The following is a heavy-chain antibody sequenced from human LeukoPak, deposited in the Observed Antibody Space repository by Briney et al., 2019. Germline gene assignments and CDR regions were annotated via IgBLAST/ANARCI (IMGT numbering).Heavy chain of an antibody. CDR1: GGSISSGGYY. J-gene: IGHJ4*02. CDR3: ARRAVRGVIIYDY. Sequence: SQTLSLTCTVSGGSISSGGYYWSWIRQHPGKGLEWIGYIYYSGSTYYNPSLKGRVTISVDTSKNQFSLKLSSVTAADTAVYYCARRAVRGVIIYDYWGQGTLVTVSS. D-gene: IGHD3-10*01. CDR2: IYYSGST. V-gene: IGHV4-31*03.